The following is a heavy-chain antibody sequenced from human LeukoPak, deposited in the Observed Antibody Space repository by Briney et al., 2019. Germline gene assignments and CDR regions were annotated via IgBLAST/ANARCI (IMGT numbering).Heavy chain of an antibody. V-gene: IGHV1-2*06. CDR2: INPDSGGT. J-gene: IGHJ4*02. D-gene: IGHD1-1*01. CDR1: GYTFIGFY. CDR3: ARGLENFDY. Sequence: GASVKVSCKSSGYTFIGFYMHWVRQAPGQGLEWMGRINPDSGGTNYAQKFQGSVTMTRDTSISTAYMELSRLRSDDTAVYYCARGLENFDYWGQGTLVTVSS.